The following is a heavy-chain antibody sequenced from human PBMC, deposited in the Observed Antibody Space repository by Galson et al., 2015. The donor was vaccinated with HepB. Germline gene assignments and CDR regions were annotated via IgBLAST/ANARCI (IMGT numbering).Heavy chain of an antibody. J-gene: IGHJ4*02. CDR3: AKSSSGYYLFDY. Sequence: VKVSCKASGYTFTSYSMHWVRQAPGQGLEWMGIINPSGGSTSYAQKFQGRVTMTRDTSTSTVYMELSSLRSEDTAVYYCAKSSSGYYLFDYWGQGTLVTVSS. V-gene: IGHV1-46*03. CDR1: GYTFTSYS. D-gene: IGHD3-22*01. CDR2: INPSGGST.